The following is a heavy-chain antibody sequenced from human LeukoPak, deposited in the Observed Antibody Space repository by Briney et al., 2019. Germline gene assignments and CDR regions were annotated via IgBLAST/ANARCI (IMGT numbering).Heavy chain of an antibody. CDR2: ISYDGDNK. CDR3: ASGNMGWLLEH. D-gene: IGHD6-19*01. J-gene: IGHJ5*02. CDR1: GFTFSSYG. Sequence: PGRSLRLSCAASGFTFSSYGMHWVRQAPGKGLEWVAVISYDGDNKYYADSVKGRFTISRDNSKNTLYLQMSSLRAEDTAVYYCASGNMGWLLEHWGQGTLVTVSS. V-gene: IGHV3-30*03.